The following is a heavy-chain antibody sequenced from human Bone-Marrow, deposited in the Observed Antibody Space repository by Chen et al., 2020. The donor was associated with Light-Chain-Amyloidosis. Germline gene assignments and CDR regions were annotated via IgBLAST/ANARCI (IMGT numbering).Heavy chain of an antibody. J-gene: IGHJ4*02. Sequence: QVVMVASGGGVVQPGVSLRLSCASSGFTFSNYAVHWVRQAPGQGLEWVACIAKDGGQRFYSTAVKGRFTMSRDASKSTSVLHMNGLITEDTAVYFCSRDHSQYGSGNFPGYWGQGTLVSVSS. CDR1: GFTFSNYA. CDR2: IAKDGGQR. V-gene: IGHV3-30*02. D-gene: IGHD3-10*01. CDR3: SRDHSQYGSGNFPGY.